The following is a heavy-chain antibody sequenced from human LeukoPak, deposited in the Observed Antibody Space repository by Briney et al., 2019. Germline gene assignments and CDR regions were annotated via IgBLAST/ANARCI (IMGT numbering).Heavy chain of an antibody. CDR1: GFTFSTYA. V-gene: IGHV3-23*01. Sequence: GGSLRLSCAVPGFTFSTYAMSWVRQAPGKGLEWVSTVSGGGGSTYYADSVKGRFTISRDNSKNTLSLQMSSLRAEDTAVYYCAKGTYTYFDFWGQGILVTVSS. D-gene: IGHD5-18*01. J-gene: IGHJ4*02. CDR2: VSGGGGST. CDR3: AKGTYTYFDF.